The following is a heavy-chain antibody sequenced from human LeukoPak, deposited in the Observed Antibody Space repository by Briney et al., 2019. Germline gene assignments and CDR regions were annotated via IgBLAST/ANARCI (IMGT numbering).Heavy chain of an antibody. Sequence: SETLSLTCTVSGGSISTYYWSWIRQPPGKGLECIGYNYFSGSTDYNPSLKSRVIISVDTSKNQFSLKLSSVTAADTAVYYCARPHQHSSGYQTRHDAFDIWGQGTMVTVSS. D-gene: IGHD3-22*01. V-gene: IGHV4-59*08. CDR2: NYFSGST. CDR3: ARPHQHSSGYQTRHDAFDI. CDR1: GGSISTYY. J-gene: IGHJ3*02.